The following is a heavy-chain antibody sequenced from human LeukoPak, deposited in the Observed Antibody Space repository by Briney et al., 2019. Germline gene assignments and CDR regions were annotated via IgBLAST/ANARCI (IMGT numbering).Heavy chain of an antibody. D-gene: IGHD3-22*01. V-gene: IGHV4-61*01. CDR3: ARQGRISMIVVLIEDAFDI. CDR1: GGSISSGSYY. J-gene: IGHJ3*02. CDR2: IYYSGST. Sequence: SQTLSLTCTVSGGSISSGSYYWSWIRQPPGKGLEWIGYIYYSGSTNYNPSLKSRVTISVDTSKNQFSLKLSSVTAADTAVYYCARQGRISMIVVLIEDAFDIWGQGTMVTVSS.